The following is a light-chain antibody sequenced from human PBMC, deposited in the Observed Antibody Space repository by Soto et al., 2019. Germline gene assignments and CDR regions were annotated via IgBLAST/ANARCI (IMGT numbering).Light chain of an antibody. CDR1: QSISSN. J-gene: IGKJ4*01. CDR3: QQYYSWPIT. V-gene: IGKV3-15*01. CDR2: GAS. Sequence: MTQSPATLSVSPGERATLSCRASQSISSNVAWYQQKPGQAPRLLIYGASTWVTGIPARFSGSGSGTDFTLTISSLQSEDFAIYYCQQYYSWPITFGGGTKVDIK.